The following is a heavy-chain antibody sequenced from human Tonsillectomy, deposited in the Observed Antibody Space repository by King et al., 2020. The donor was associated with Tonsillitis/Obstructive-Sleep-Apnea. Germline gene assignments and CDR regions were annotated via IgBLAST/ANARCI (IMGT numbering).Heavy chain of an antibody. CDR1: GFTFRIYA. CDR2: ISNDGSNT. V-gene: IGHV3-30*04. CDR3: ARDTGFDWGPLRRGSSYYFDS. D-gene: IGHD2-8*02. J-gene: IGHJ4*02. Sequence: VQLVESGGGVVQPGRSLRLSCAASGFTFRIYAMHWVRQAPGKGLEWVAIISNDGSNTYYTDSMQGRFTISRDNSNNTLYLQMNSLRAEDTAVDYCARDTGFDWGPLRRGSSYYFDSWGQGTLVTVSS.